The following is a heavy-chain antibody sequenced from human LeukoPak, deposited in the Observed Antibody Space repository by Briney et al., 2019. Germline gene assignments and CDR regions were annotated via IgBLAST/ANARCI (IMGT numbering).Heavy chain of an antibody. J-gene: IGHJ4*02. CDR3: ARKGGYYGCDY. Sequence: SETLSLTCTVSGGSISSYYWRWILQLPGKGREWVGGNHSSGSPNYSPSLKRRVTISVDTSKKQVSLRLNSVPAADTAVYYCARKGGYYGCDYWGQGTLVTVSS. V-gene: IGHV4-59*01. CDR2: NHSSGSP. D-gene: IGHD3-10*01. CDR1: GGSISSYY.